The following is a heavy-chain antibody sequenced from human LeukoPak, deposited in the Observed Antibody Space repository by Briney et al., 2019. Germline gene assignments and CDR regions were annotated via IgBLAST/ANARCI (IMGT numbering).Heavy chain of an antibody. CDR2: IYYSGST. D-gene: IGHD3-22*01. Sequence: SETLSLTCTVSGGSISSGGYYWSWIRQHPGKGLEWIGYIYYSGSTYYSPSLKSRVTISVDTSKNQFSLKLSSVTAADTAVYYCARDQLPTRARYYYDTQWYFDLWGRGTLVTVSS. V-gene: IGHV4-31*03. J-gene: IGHJ2*01. CDR1: GGSISSGGYY. CDR3: ARDQLPTRARYYYDTQWYFDL.